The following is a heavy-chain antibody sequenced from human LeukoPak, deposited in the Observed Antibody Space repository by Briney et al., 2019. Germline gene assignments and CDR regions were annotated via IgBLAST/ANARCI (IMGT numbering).Heavy chain of an antibody. CDR3: ARALYSSGWYRGEYYFDY. CDR2: IYYSGST. J-gene: IGHJ4*02. V-gene: IGHV4-59*01. CDR1: GGPISIYY. D-gene: IGHD6-19*01. Sequence: PSETLSLTCTVSGGPISIYYWSWIRQPPGKGLEWIGYIYYSGSTNYNPSLKSRVTISVDTSKSQFSLKLSSVTAADTAVYYCARALYSSGWYRGEYYFDYWGQGTLVTVCS.